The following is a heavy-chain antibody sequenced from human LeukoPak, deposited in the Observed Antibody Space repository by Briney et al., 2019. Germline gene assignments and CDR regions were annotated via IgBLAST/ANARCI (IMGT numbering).Heavy chain of an antibody. J-gene: IGHJ4*02. CDR3: ARYSSSWYLYDY. CDR2: IAYNGNT. V-gene: IGHV1-18*03. CDR1: GYSFTTYG. Sequence: ASVKVSCKASGYSFTTYGFSWMRQAPGQGLEWMGIIAYNGNTYYAENLQGRVTMTTDSSTNTAYMELRNLRSDDMVVYYCARYSSSWYLYDYWGQGTLVTVSS. D-gene: IGHD6-13*01.